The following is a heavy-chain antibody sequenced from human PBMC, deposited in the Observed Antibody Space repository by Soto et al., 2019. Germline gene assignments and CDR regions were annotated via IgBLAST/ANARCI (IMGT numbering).Heavy chain of an antibody. D-gene: IGHD3-10*02. Sequence: GGSLRLSCAASGFAFSGYWMHWVRQAPGKGLVWVSRINSDGSSTNYADSVKGRFTISRDNAKNTLFLQMNSLSAEDTAVYYCARVEKYYALRSTYYVFEYWGQGALVTVSS. J-gene: IGHJ4*02. CDR1: GFAFSGYW. CDR2: INSDGSST. CDR3: ARVEKYYALRSTYYVFEY. V-gene: IGHV3-74*01.